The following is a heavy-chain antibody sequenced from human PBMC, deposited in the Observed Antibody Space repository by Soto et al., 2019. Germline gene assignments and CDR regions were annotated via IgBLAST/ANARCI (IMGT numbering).Heavy chain of an antibody. V-gene: IGHV1-3*05. Sequence: QVQLVQSGAAENNPGASVKISCKASGYTFTTYALHWVRQAPGQQGQRLEWLGRITAGNGKTTYSQKFQDRVTITRDAFATTAYMELSSLTSEDTAVYYCARGLADYSNLDFWGQGTLVTVSS. CDR1: GYTFTTYA. D-gene: IGHD6-13*01. J-gene: IGHJ4*02. CDR2: ITAGNGKT. CDR3: ARGLADYSNLDF.